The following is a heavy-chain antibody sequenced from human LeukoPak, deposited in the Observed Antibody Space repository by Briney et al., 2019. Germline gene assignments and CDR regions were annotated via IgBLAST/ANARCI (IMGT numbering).Heavy chain of an antibody. V-gene: IGHV1-2*02. CDR3: ARSRAHRYCSSTSCYEGPFDY. Sequence: ASVKVSCKASGYTFTSYYMHWVRQAPGQGLEWMGWISAYNGNTNYAQKFQGRVTMTRDTSISTAYMELSRLRSDDTPVYYCARSRAHRYCSSTSCYEGPFDYWGQGTLVTVSS. D-gene: IGHD2-2*01. CDR1: GYTFTSYY. J-gene: IGHJ4*02. CDR2: ISAYNGNT.